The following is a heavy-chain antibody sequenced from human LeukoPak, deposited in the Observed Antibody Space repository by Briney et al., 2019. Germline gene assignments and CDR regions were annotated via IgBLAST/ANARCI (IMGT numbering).Heavy chain of an antibody. J-gene: IGHJ4*02. V-gene: IGHV4-4*07. Sequence: PSETLSLTCTVSGGSITSYYWSYIRQPAGKGLEWIGRIHTSGSTNYNPSLKSRVTMSVDTSKNQFSLKLSSVTAADTAVYYCARAECGSDCYYFDYWGQGTLVTVSS. CDR3: ARAECGSDCYYFDY. CDR2: IHTSGST. CDR1: GGSITSYY. D-gene: IGHD2-21*01.